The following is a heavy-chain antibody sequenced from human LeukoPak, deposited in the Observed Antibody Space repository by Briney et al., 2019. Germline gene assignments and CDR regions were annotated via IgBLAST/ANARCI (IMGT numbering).Heavy chain of an antibody. CDR2: XXXYNGNT. CDR1: GYTFTSYG. D-gene: IGHD6-13*01. J-gene: IGHJ4*02. Sequence: GASVKVSCKTSGYTFTSYGISWVRQXXGXXXXXXXXXXXYNGNTNYAQKLQGRVTMTTDTSTSTAYMELRSLRSDDTAVYYCAIPRSSSWYPPFYYFDYWGQGTLVTVSS. CDR3: AIPRSSSWYPPFYYFDY. V-gene: IGHV1-18*01.